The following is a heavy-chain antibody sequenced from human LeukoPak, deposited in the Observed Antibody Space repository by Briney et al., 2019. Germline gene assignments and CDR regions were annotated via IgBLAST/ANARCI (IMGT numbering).Heavy chain of an antibody. CDR3: AREDPQTTVPEGLDV. CDR2: IYYSGTT. J-gene: IGHJ6*02. V-gene: IGHV4-59*01. D-gene: IGHD4-17*01. CDR1: GGSIGSYY. Sequence: SETLSLTCAISGGSIGSYYWSWLRQPPGRGLEWIGYIYYSGTTNYNPSLKSRVTISVDTSKNQFSLKLTSVTAADTAIYYCAREDPQTTVPEGLDVWGQGTTVTVSS.